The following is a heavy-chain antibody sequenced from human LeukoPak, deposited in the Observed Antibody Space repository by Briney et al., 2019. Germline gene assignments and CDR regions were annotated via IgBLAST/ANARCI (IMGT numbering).Heavy chain of an antibody. V-gene: IGHV3-21*01. CDR2: ISGSSDDI. CDR1: EFTFSSYS. J-gene: IGHJ4*02. Sequence: GGSLRLSCAGSEFTFSSYSMHWVRQAPGKGLEWVSSISGSSDDIYYADSVKGRFTISRDNSKNSLYLQMKRLRAEDTALYYCARRGYHDYSGFDYWGQGTLVTVSS. D-gene: IGHD1-26*01. CDR3: ARRGYHDYSGFDY.